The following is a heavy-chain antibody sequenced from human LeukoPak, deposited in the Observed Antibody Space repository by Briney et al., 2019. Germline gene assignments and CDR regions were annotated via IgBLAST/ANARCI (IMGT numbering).Heavy chain of an antibody. D-gene: IGHD3-10*01. CDR3: ARDYYGSGGGGGY. J-gene: IGHJ4*02. Sequence: GGSLRLSCAASGFTFSDYNMRWIRQAPGKGLEWVSSISRSGSTKYYADSVQGRFTISRDSAKNSLFLQMNSLRAEDTAVYYCARDYYGSGGGGGYWGQGTLVTVSS. V-gene: IGHV3-11*01. CDR2: ISRSGSTK. CDR1: GFTFSDYN.